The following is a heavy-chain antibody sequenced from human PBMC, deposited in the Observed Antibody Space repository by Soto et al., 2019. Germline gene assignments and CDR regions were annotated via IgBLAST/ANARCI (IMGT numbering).Heavy chain of an antibody. CDR1: GYSYANYT. CDR3: ATLTVTTRGWFDP. J-gene: IGHJ5*02. V-gene: IGHV1-3*01. D-gene: IGHD4-17*01. Sequence: ASVKVSCKASGYSYANYTIHWVRQAPGQGLEWMGWLNPDTASTKYSPKFQGRVIITRDTSANTAFMQLTSLTSEDTALYYCATLTVTTRGWFDPWGQGTLVTVSS. CDR2: LNPDTAST.